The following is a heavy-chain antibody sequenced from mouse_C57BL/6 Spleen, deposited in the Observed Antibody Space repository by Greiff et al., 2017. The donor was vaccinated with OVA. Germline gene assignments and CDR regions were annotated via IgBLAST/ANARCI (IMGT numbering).Heavy chain of an antibody. D-gene: IGHD2-2*01. V-gene: IGHV1-19*01. CDR2: INPYNGGT. CDR3: ARFYYGYDGDYYAMDY. CDR1: GYTFTDYY. Sequence: EVKLVESGPVLVKPGASVKMSCKASGYTFTDYYMNWVKQSHGKSLEWIGVINPYNGGTSYNQKFKGKATVTVDKSSSTAYMELNSLTSEDSAVYYCARFYYGYDGDYYAMDYWGQGTSVTVSS. J-gene: IGHJ4*01.